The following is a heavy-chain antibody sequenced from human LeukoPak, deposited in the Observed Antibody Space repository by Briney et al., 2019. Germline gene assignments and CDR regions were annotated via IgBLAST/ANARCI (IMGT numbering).Heavy chain of an antibody. J-gene: IGHJ4*02. CDR2: INWNGGST. Sequence: GGSLRLSCAVSGFTFDDYGMSWVRQAPGKGLEWVSGINWNGGSTGYVDSVKGRFTISRDNAKNPLHLQMNSLRAEDTALYYCARDISSGWYFDYWGQGTLVTVSS. V-gene: IGHV3-20*04. CDR1: GFTFDDYG. CDR3: ARDISSGWYFDY. D-gene: IGHD6-19*01.